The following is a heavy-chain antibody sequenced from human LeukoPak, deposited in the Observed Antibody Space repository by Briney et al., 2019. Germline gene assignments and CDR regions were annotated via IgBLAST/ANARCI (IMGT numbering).Heavy chain of an antibody. J-gene: IGHJ5*02. CDR2: MYSRGDT. Sequence: GGSLRLSCAASVFTVSDNYMSWVRQAPGKGLEWVSVMYSRGDTYYADSVKGRFTFSRDISKNKLYLQMNGLRTEDTAMYYCARDAPQVPAAGVLASWGQGTLVTVSS. CDR1: VFTVSDNY. CDR3: ARDAPQVPAAGVLAS. V-gene: IGHV3-53*01. D-gene: IGHD6-13*01.